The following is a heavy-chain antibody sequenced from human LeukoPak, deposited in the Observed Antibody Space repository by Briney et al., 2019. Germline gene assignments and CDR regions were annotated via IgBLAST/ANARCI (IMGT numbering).Heavy chain of an antibody. Sequence: PGGSLRLSCAASGFTFSSYSMNWVRQAPGKGLEWVSYISSSSSTIYYADSVKGRFTISRDNSKNTLYLQMNSLRAEDTAVYYCARGPYSSGWYTDFDYWGQGTLVTVSS. CDR1: GFTFSSYS. J-gene: IGHJ4*02. D-gene: IGHD6-19*01. CDR3: ARGPYSSGWYTDFDY. CDR2: ISSSSSTI. V-gene: IGHV3-48*01.